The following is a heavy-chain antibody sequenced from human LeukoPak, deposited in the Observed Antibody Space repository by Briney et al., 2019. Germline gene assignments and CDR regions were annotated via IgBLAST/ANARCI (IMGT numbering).Heavy chain of an antibody. CDR1: GFTFSSYW. Sequence: TGGSLRLSCAASGFTFSSYWMSWIRQPPGKGLEWIGEINHSGSTNYNPSLKSRVTISVDTSKNQFSLKLSSVTAADTAVYYCARGPPGEDYDSSGYYFNDWGQGTLVTVSS. CDR3: ARGPPGEDYDSSGYYFND. CDR2: INHSGST. V-gene: IGHV4-34*01. J-gene: IGHJ4*02. D-gene: IGHD3-22*01.